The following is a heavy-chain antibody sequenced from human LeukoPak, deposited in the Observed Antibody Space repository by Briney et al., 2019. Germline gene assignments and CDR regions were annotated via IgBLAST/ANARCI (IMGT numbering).Heavy chain of an antibody. CDR1: GFTFSSYG. J-gene: IGHJ4*02. D-gene: IGHD3-9*01. CDR2: ISYDGSNK. V-gene: IGHV3-30*03. Sequence: PGRSLRLSCVASGFTFSSYGMHWVRQAPGKGLEWVAVISYDGSNKYYADSVKGRFTISRDNSKNTLYLQMNSLRAEDTAVYYCARPYYDILTGYYDYFDYWGQGTLVTVSS. CDR3: ARPYYDILTGYYDYFDY.